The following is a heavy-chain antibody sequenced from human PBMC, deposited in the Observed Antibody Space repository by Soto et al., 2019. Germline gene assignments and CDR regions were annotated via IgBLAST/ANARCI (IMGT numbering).Heavy chain of an antibody. Sequence: QVQLVQSGAEVKKPGSSVKVSCKASGGTFSSYAISWVRQAXGQGLEWMGGIIPIFGTANYAQKFQGRVTITADKSTSTAYMELSSLRSEDTAVYYCAXGKXVAATXXXXYYGMDVWGQGTTVTVSS. J-gene: IGHJ6*02. CDR2: IIPIFGTA. CDR1: GGTFSSYA. CDR3: AXGKXVAATXXXXYYGMDV. D-gene: IGHD2-15*01. V-gene: IGHV1-69*06.